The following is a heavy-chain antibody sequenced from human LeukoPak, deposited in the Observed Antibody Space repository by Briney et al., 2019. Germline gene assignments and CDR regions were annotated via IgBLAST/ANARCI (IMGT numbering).Heavy chain of an antibody. CDR3: ARGGGVSGYSGSYDDFDI. CDR1: GFTFSYYY. J-gene: IGHJ3*02. D-gene: IGHD1-26*01. V-gene: IGHV3-11*04. Sequence: PGESLRLSCAASGFTFSYYYMSWIRQAPGKGLEWGSYISSSGSTIYYADSVKGRFTISRDKAKNSPYLQMNSLRAEDTAVYYCARGGGVSGYSGSYDDFDIWGQGTMVTVSS. CDR2: ISSSGSTI.